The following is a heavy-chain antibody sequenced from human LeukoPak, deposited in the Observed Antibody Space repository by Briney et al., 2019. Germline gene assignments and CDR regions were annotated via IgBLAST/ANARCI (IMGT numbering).Heavy chain of an antibody. CDR2: IYYSGST. D-gene: IGHD5-24*01. Sequence: SETLSFNCTGSGVSISSYYWSWIRQPPGKGLEWIGYIYYSGSTNYNPSLKSRVTISVDTSKNQFSLKLSSVTAADTAVYYCARGPRDYYYYYMDVWGKGTTVTVSS. V-gene: IGHV4-59*01. J-gene: IGHJ6*03. CDR1: GVSISSYY. CDR3: ARGPRDYYYYYMDV.